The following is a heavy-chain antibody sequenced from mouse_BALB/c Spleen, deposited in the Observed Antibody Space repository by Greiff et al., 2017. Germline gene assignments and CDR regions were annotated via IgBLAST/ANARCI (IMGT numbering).Heavy chain of an antibody. V-gene: IGHV5-12-2*01. Sequence: EVMLVESGGGLVQPGGSLKLSCAASGFTFSSYTMSWVRQTPEKRLEWVAYISNGGGSTYYPDTVKGRFTISRDNAKNTLYLQMSSLKSEDTAMYYCARHGDYGDYYAMDYWGQGTSVTGSS. J-gene: IGHJ4*01. CDR2: ISNGGGST. CDR3: ARHGDYGDYYAMDY. D-gene: IGHD2-4*01. CDR1: GFTFSSYT.